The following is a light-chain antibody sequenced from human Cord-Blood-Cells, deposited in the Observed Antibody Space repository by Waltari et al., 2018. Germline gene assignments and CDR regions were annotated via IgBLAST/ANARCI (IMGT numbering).Light chain of an antibody. CDR2: EVS. V-gene: IGLV2-23*02. CDR1: SSDVGSYNL. J-gene: IGLJ2*01. Sequence: QSALTQPASVSGSPGQSITISCTGTSSDVGSYNLVSWYQQHPGTAPKLMIYEVSKRPSGVSNRFSGSKSGNTASLTISGLQAEDDADYYCCSYAGSSTVFGGGTKLTVL. CDR3: CSYAGSSTV.